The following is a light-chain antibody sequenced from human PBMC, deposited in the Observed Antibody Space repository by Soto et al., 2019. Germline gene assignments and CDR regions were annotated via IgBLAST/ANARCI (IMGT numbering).Light chain of an antibody. Sequence: EIVLTQSPATLSLSPGERATLSCRASQSLSRYLAWYQQKPGQAPRLLIYDASNRATDIPARFSGSGSGTDFTLTISSLEREDFAGYYCQQGSNWPSTFGQGTRLEIK. CDR3: QQGSNWPST. CDR1: QSLSRY. CDR2: DAS. J-gene: IGKJ5*01. V-gene: IGKV3-11*01.